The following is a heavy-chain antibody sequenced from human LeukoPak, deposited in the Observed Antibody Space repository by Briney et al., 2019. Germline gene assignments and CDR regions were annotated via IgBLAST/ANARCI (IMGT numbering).Heavy chain of an antibody. CDR3: ARVFNGRYYYYGMDV. V-gene: IGHV1-69*13. Sequence: ASVKVSCKASGGTFSSYAISWVRQAPGQGLEWMGGVIPIFGTANYAQKFQGRVTITADESTSTAYMELSSLRSEDTAVYYCARVFNGRYYYYGMDVWGQGTTVTVSS. J-gene: IGHJ6*02. CDR1: GGTFSSYA. CDR2: VIPIFGTA.